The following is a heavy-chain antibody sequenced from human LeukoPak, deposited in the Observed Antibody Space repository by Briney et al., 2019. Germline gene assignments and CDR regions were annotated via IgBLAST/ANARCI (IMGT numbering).Heavy chain of an antibody. Sequence: SETLSLTCAVYGGSFSGYYWSWNRQPPGKGLEWIGEINHSGSTNYNPSLKSRVTISVDTSKNQFSLKLSSVTAADTAVYYCARGIQLWLRNYYYYYMDVWGKGTTVTVSS. D-gene: IGHD5-18*01. CDR3: ARGIQLWLRNYYYYYMDV. CDR2: INHSGST. V-gene: IGHV4-34*01. J-gene: IGHJ6*03. CDR1: GGSFSGYY.